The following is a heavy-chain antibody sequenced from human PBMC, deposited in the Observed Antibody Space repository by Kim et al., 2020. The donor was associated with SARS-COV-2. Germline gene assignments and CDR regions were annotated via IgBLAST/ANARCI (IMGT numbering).Heavy chain of an antibody. CDR1: GFTFSSYA. V-gene: IGHV3-23*01. D-gene: IGHD6-13*01. J-gene: IGHJ5*02. CDR3: AKSPPSSSWYDPAGWFDP. Sequence: GGSLRLSCAASGFTFSSYAMSWVRQAPGKGLEWVSAISGSGGSTYYADSVKGRFTISRDNSKNTLYLQMNSLRAEDTAVYYCAKSPPSSSWYDPAGWFDPWGQGTLVTVSS. CDR2: ISGSGGST.